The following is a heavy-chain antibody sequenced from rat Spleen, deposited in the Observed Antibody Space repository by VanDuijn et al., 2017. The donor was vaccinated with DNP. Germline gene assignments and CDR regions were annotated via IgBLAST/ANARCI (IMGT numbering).Heavy chain of an antibody. J-gene: IGHJ2*01. CDR2: ITNTGDST. CDR3: AKGPNYGGWSDYFDY. V-gene: IGHV5-31*01. D-gene: IGHD1-11*01. CDR1: GFIFSNYW. Sequence: EVQLVESGGGPVQPGRSLKLSCVASGFIFSNYWMTWIRQAPGKGLEWVASITNTGDSTYYSDSVKGRFSISRDNAKSTLYLQVNSLRSEDKAIYYCAKGPNYGGWSDYFDYWGQGVIVTVSS.